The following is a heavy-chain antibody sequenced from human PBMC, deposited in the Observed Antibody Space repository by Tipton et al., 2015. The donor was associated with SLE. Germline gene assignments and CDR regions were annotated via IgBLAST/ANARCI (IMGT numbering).Heavy chain of an antibody. CDR1: GFTFSKFA. Sequence: SLRLSCAASGFTFSKFAMNWVRQAPGKGLEWVSGIRSSGEITYYADSVKGRLTISRDNSKNTLYLQVNSLRAEDTAVYYCARSRNSGVWPRDFDLWGRGTLVSVSS. D-gene: IGHD2-8*02. V-gene: IGHV3-23*01. CDR2: IRSSGEIT. J-gene: IGHJ2*01. CDR3: ARSRNSGVWPRDFDL.